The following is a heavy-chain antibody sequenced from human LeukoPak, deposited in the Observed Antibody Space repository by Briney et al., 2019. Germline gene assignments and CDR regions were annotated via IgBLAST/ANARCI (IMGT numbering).Heavy chain of an antibody. CDR1: GYTFTGYY. V-gene: IGHV1-2*02. CDR3: ARAPSGIAEHDY. J-gene: IGHJ4*02. D-gene: IGHD6-13*01. Sequence: ASVKVSCKASGYTFTGYYMHWVRQAPGQGLEWMGWINPNSGGTNYAQKFQGRVTMTRDTSISTAYMELSRLRSDDTAVYYCARAPSGIAEHDYWGQGTLVTVSS. CDR2: INPNSGGT.